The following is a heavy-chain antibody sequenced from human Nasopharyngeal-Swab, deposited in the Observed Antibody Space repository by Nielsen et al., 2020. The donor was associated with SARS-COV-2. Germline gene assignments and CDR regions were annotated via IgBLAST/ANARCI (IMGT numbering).Heavy chain of an antibody. CDR2: IVTAVAP. Sequence: GGSLRLSFAASGFPFSSYDMHWVRQATGKGLEWVSAIVTAVAPYYPASLKGRFTISRENAKNSLYLQMNSLRAGDTAVYYCAREGKTTRYGMDVWGQGTTVTVSS. CDR3: AREGKTTRYGMDV. J-gene: IGHJ6*02. V-gene: IGHV3-13*05. D-gene: IGHD1-7*01. CDR1: GFPFSSYD.